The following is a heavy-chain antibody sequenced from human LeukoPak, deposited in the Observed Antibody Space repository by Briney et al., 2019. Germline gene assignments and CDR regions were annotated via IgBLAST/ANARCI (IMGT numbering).Heavy chain of an antibody. J-gene: IGHJ4*02. D-gene: IGHD6-19*01. Sequence: GGSLGLSCAAPGFMFHDYAIHWVRQAPGKGLEWVSLISGDGGSTFYADSVKGRFTISRDNSKNSLYLQMNSLGSDDTALYYCARESESSGWYDYWGQGTLVTVSS. CDR3: ARESESSGWYDY. CDR1: GFMFHDYA. V-gene: IGHV3-43*02. CDR2: ISGDGGST.